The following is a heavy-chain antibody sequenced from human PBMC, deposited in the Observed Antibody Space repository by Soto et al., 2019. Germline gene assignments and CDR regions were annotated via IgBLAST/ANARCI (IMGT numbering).Heavy chain of an antibody. J-gene: IGHJ4*02. CDR2: INPNSGGT. D-gene: IGHD4-17*01. CDR3: ARSLYGDYSV. Sequence: ASVTVSCKDSGYTFTGYYMHWVRQAPGQGLEWMGWINPNSGGTNYAQKFQGWVTMTRDTSISTAYMELSRLRSDDTAVYYCARSLYGDYSVWGQGTLVTVSS. V-gene: IGHV1-2*04. CDR1: GYTFTGYY.